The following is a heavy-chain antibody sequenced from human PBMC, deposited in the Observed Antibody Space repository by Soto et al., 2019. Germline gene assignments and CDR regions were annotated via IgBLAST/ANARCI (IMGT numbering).Heavy chain of an antibody. CDR2: IVSDGSTT. V-gene: IGHV3-74*01. CDR1: GFAFSEYW. J-gene: IGHJ5*02. Sequence: GGSLRLSCTASGFAFSEYWMHWVRQAPGKGPVWVSRIVSDGSTTVYADSVKGRFTISRDNAKNTLYLQMNSLRAEDTALYYCTRRGSGSSFDPWGQGTPVTVSS. CDR3: TRRGSGSSFDP. D-gene: IGHD3-10*01.